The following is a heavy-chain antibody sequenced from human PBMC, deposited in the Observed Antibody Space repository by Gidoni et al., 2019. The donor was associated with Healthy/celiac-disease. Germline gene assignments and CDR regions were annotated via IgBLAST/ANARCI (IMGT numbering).Heavy chain of an antibody. D-gene: IGHD2-2*01. CDR1: GGPFRSYA. Sequence: QVQLVQSGAEVKKPGSSVKVSCKASGGPFRSYAISWVRQAPGQGLEWMGGIIPIFGTANYAQKFQGRVTITADESTSTAYMELSSLRSEDTAVYYCARSRYCSSTSCYYYYGMDVWGQGTTVTVSS. CDR3: ARSRYCSSTSCYYYYGMDV. CDR2: IIPIFGTA. V-gene: IGHV1-69*01. J-gene: IGHJ6*02.